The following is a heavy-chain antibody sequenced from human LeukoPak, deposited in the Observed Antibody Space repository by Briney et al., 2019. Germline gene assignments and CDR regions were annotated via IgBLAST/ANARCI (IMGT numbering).Heavy chain of an antibody. CDR3: ARGADSGYSSDN. Sequence: GGSLRLSCAASGFTFDDYGMSWVRQAPGKGLEWVSSISSSSSYIYYADSVKGRFTISRDNAKNSLYLQMNSLRAEDTAVYYCARGADSGYSSDNWGQGTLVSVSS. D-gene: IGHD3-9*01. CDR2: ISSSSSYI. CDR1: GFTFDDYG. V-gene: IGHV3-21*01. J-gene: IGHJ4*02.